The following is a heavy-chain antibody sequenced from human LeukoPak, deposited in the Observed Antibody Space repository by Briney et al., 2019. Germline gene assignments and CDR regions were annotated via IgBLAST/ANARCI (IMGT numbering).Heavy chain of an antibody. V-gene: IGHV3-30*02. J-gene: IGHJ4*02. CDR3: AKEFGGSSSWYFDY. CDR2: IWYDGSNK. CDR1: GFTFSSYG. Sequence: PGGSLRLSCAASGFTFSSYGMHWVRQAPGKGLEWLAFIWYDGSNKYYADSVKGRFTISRDNSKNTLFLQMNSLRAEDTAVYYCAKEFGGSSSWYFDYWGQGTLVTVSS. D-gene: IGHD6-13*01.